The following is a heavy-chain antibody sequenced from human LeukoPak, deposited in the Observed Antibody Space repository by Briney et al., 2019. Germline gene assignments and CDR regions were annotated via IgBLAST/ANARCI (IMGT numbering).Heavy chain of an antibody. CDR3: AKNRAGDYADY. V-gene: IGHV1-2*06. J-gene: IGHJ4*02. D-gene: IGHD4-17*01. Sequence: ASVKVSWKASGYTFTDYYVHWVRQAPGQGLEWMERISPNSGGTNYARKFRGRLTVTRDTSISTAYMELSSLRSDDTAVYYCAKNRAGDYADYWGQGTLVTVSS. CDR2: ISPNSGGT. CDR1: GYTFTDYY.